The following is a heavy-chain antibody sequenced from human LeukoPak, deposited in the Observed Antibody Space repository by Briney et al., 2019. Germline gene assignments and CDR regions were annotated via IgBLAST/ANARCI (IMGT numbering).Heavy chain of an antibody. J-gene: IGHJ4*02. D-gene: IGHD1-26*01. Sequence: AQTLSLTCTVSGGFISSGGYYWRRIRQHPGEGLGWIGYIYYSGSTYYNPSLKSRVTISVDTSKNQFSLKLSSVTAADTAVYYCGRGEYSGSYEIFDYWGQGTLVTVSS. CDR2: IYYSGST. CDR1: GGFISSGGYY. V-gene: IGHV4-31*03. CDR3: GRGEYSGSYEIFDY.